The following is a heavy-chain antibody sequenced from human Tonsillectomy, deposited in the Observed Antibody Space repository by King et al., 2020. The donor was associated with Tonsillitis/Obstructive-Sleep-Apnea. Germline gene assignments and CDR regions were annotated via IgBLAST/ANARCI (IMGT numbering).Heavy chain of an antibody. J-gene: IGHJ4*02. CDR1: GFTVSSNY. CDR2: IYSGGNT. CDR3: ARSGGLELDFDD. Sequence: DVQLVESGGGLIQPGGSLRLSCAASGFTVSSNYMNWVRQAPGKGLEWVSIIYSGGNTYYADSVQGRFTISRDNSKNTLYLQMNSLRAEDTAVYYCARSGGLELDFDDWGQGTLVTVYS. D-gene: IGHD1-7*01. V-gene: IGHV3-53*01.